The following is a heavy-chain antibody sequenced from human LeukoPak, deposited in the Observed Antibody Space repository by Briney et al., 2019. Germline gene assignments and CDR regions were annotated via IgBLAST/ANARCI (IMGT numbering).Heavy chain of an antibody. CDR3: ARDRGYSNFDY. CDR1: GFTFSAYW. CDR2: INQDESEK. J-gene: IGHJ4*02. Sequence: PGGSLRLSCAASGFTFSAYWMSWVRQAPGRGLEWVANINQDESEKNYVDSVTGRFTISRDNAQNSLYPQLNSLRAEDTAIYFCARDRGYSNFDYWGQGTLVTVSS. D-gene: IGHD3-10*01. V-gene: IGHV3-7*01.